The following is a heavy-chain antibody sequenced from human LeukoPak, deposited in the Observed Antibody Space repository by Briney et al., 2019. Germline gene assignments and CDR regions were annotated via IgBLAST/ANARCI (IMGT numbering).Heavy chain of an antibody. Sequence: ASVTVSCKASGYTFTSYDINSVRQAPGQGLEWMGWMNPNSGNTDYAQNFQGRVTMTRNTAISTAYMELSSLRSEDTAVYCCARVGMGGHNWFDPWGQGTLVTVSS. J-gene: IGHJ5*02. CDR2: MNPNSGNT. CDR1: GYTFTSYD. CDR3: ARVGMGGHNWFDP. D-gene: IGHD3-16*01. V-gene: IGHV1-8*01.